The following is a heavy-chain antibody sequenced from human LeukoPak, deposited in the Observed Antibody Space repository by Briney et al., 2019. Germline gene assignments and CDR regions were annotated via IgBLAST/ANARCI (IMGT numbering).Heavy chain of an antibody. CDR2: INGDGSST. CDR1: GFTFRSYW. D-gene: IGHD4-17*01. Sequence: GGSLRLSCAASGFTFRSYWMHWVRQAPGKGLVWVSRINGDGSSTSYADSVKGRFTISRDNAKNTLFLQMNSLRAEDTAVYYCARLYGGYGDYYFDYWGQGTLVTVSS. J-gene: IGHJ4*02. V-gene: IGHV3-74*01. CDR3: ARLYGGYGDYYFDY.